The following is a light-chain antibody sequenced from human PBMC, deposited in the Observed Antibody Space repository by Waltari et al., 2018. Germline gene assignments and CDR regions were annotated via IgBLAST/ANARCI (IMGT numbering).Light chain of an antibody. J-gene: IGLJ2*01. CDR1: NGGSKS. CDR2: DDR. V-gene: IGLV3-21*02. CDR3: QVWDTTSDRVV. Sequence: SYVLTQPPSASVATGETARITCGGDNGGSKSVHWYQQKPGQAPLLVVYDDRARPSGSPDRFSAYNSGNTATLNITRVENVDEADYYWQVWDTTSDRVVFGGGTKLTVL.